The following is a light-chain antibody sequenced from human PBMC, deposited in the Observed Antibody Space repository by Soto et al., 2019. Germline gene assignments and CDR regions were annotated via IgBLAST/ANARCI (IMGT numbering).Light chain of an antibody. V-gene: IGLV1-44*01. CDR2: RNN. CDR3: AAWDYSQNGHWV. J-gene: IGLJ3*02. CDR1: SSNIGSNT. Sequence: QSVLTQPPSASGTPGQRVTISCSGSSSNIGSNTVNSYQQLPGTAPNLLLFRNNQRPSGVPDRFSVSKSGTSASLALSGLQSEDEADYDCAAWDYSQNGHWVFGGGTKLTVL.